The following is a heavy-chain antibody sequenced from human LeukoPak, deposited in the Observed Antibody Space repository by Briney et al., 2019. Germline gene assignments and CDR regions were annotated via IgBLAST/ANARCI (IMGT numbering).Heavy chain of an antibody. D-gene: IGHD6-19*01. Sequence: GGSLRLSCAASGFTFSSYGMHWVRQAPGKGLEWVAVISYDGSNKYYADSVKGRFTISRDNSKSTLYLQMNSLRAEDTAVYYCAKVRWDNSGWYYLDYWGQGTLVTVSS. CDR2: ISYDGSNK. V-gene: IGHV3-30*19. CDR1: GFTFSSYG. CDR3: AKVRWDNSGWYYLDY. J-gene: IGHJ4*02.